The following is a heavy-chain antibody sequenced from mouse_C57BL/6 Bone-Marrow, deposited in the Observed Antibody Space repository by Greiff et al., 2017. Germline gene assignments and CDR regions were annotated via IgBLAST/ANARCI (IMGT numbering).Heavy chain of an antibody. CDR1: GFNIKDDY. Sequence: QLKQSGAELVRPGASVKLSCTASGFNIKDDYMHWVKQRTEQGLEWIGWIDPENGDTEYASKFQGKATITADTSSNTAYLKLSSLTSEDTAVYYCTPLLYSYWGQGTTLTVSS. V-gene: IGHV14-4*01. D-gene: IGHD1-1*01. J-gene: IGHJ2*01. CDR2: IDPENGDT. CDR3: TPLLYSY.